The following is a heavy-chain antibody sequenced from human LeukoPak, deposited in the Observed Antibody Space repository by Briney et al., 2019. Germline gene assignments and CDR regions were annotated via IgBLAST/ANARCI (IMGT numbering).Heavy chain of an antibody. V-gene: IGHV3-7*01. CDR1: GFAFSSYS. Sequence: PGGSLRLSCAASGFAFSSYSMNWVRQAPGKGLEWVANIKQDGSEKYYVDSVKGRFTISRDNAKNSLYLQMNSLRAEDTAVYYCAREKYGGLDYWGQGTLVTVSS. CDR2: IKQDGSEK. CDR3: AREKYGGLDY. J-gene: IGHJ4*02. D-gene: IGHD2/OR15-2a*01.